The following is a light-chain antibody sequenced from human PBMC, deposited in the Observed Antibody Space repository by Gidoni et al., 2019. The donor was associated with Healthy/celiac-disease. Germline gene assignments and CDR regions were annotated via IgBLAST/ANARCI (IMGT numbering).Light chain of an antibody. Sequence: EIALTPSPATLSLSPGERATHSRRASQTVSSYLAWYQQKPGQAPKPLIYDASNRATGIPARFRGSGSGTDFTLTISSLEPEDFAVYYCQQRSNWLTFGGGTKVEIK. CDR1: QTVSSY. CDR3: QQRSNWLT. CDR2: DAS. J-gene: IGKJ4*01. V-gene: IGKV3-11*01.